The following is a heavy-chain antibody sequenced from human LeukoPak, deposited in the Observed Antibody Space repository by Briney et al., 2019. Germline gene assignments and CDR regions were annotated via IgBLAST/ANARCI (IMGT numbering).Heavy chain of an antibody. CDR3: ARQAGVEMATIDY. Sequence: GESLKISCQGSGYSFTSYWIGWVRQMPGKGLEWMGIIYPGDSDTRYSPSFQGQVTISVDKSLSAAYLQWSSLKAPDTAMYYCARQAGVEMATIDYWGQGTLVTVSS. CDR1: GYSFTSYW. J-gene: IGHJ4*02. V-gene: IGHV5-51*01. CDR2: IYPGDSDT. D-gene: IGHD5-24*01.